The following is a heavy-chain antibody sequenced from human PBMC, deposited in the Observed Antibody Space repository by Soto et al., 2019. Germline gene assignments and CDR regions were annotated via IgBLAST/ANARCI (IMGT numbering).Heavy chain of an antibody. CDR2: IIPIPDIT. Sequence: QVQLVQSGAEVRKPGSSVKVSCKAPGGTFSTYIISWVRQAPGQGLEWMGRIIPIPDITNYAQKFQGRVTVTADRSTSTAIMELTSLKSEDTAVYYCARDRITTRGDAFDLWGQGTMVTVSS. CDR3: ARDRITTRGDAFDL. D-gene: IGHD3-3*01. V-gene: IGHV1-69*08. CDR1: GGTFSTYI. J-gene: IGHJ3*01.